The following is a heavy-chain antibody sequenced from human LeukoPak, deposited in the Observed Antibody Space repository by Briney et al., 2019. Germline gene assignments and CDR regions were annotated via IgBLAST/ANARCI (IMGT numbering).Heavy chain of an antibody. D-gene: IGHD1-26*01. CDR1: GYTFTGYY. J-gene: IGHJ4*02. Sequence: ASVKVSCKASGYTFTGYYKHWVRQAPGQGPEWMGWINPDSGGTSYAQRFQGRVSMTRDTSITTAYMELSRLTSGDTAVYYCAREGHNGRISSKNFDYWGQGTLVTVSS. CDR3: AREGHNGRISSKNFDY. CDR2: INPDSGGT. V-gene: IGHV1-2*02.